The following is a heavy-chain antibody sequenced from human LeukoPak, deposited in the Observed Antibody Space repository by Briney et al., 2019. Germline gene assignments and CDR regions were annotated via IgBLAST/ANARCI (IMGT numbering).Heavy chain of an antibody. CDR2: INPNSGGT. D-gene: IGHD1-26*01. CDR1: GYTFTDYY. Sequence: ASVKVSSKASGYTFTDYYMHWVRQAPGQGLEWMGWINPNSGGTNYAQKFQGRVTMTRDTSISTAYMELSRLTSDDTAVYYCARHPYSGSYHFDYWGQGTLVTVSS. J-gene: IGHJ4*02. V-gene: IGHV1-2*02. CDR3: ARHPYSGSYHFDY.